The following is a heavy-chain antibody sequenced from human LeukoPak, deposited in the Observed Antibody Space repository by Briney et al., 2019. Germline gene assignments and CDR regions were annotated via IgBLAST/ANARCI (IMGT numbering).Heavy chain of an antibody. CDR3: ARDKYYYDSSASTRFDY. V-gene: IGHV4-4*07. CDR1: GGSISSYY. J-gene: IGHJ4*02. Sequence: SETLSLTCTVSGGSISSYYWSWIRQPAGKGLEWIGRIHTSGGTNYNPSLKRRVTMSVDTSKNQFSLKLSSVTAADTAVYYCARDKYYYDSSASTRFDYWGQGTLVTVSS. CDR2: IHTSGGT. D-gene: IGHD3-22*01.